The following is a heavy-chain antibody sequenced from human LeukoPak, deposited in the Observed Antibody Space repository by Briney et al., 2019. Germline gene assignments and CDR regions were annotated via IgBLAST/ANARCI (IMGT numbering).Heavy chain of an antibody. J-gene: IGHJ6*03. V-gene: IGHV3-7*03. CDR1: GFTFSSYW. CDR3: AKDNEIGSSSWYISYYYYMDV. D-gene: IGHD6-13*01. CDR2: IKQDGSEK. Sequence: PGGSLRLSCAASGFTFSSYWMSWVRQAPGKGLEWVANIKQDGSEKYYVDSVKGRFTISRDNSKNTLYLQMNSLRAEDTAVYYCAKDNEIGSSSWYISYYYYMDVWGKGTTVTISS.